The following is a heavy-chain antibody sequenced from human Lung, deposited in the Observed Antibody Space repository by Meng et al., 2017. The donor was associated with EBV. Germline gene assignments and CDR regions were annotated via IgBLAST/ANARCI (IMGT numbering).Heavy chain of an antibody. CDR1: GGSLSSYGFC. Sequence: QEVGRALLEASGDLAPHRTVSGGSLSSYGFCWGWVRQPPGEGVEWVGAIYPRGSPSHHPSLQDPVPMVGGPFKNQFSLMLTSVTATDTAVYYCARRRGGSGRDCWGQGTLVTVSS. CDR2: IYPRGSP. V-gene: IGHV4-39*01. D-gene: IGHD3-10*01. J-gene: IGHJ4*02. CDR3: ARRRGGSGRDC.